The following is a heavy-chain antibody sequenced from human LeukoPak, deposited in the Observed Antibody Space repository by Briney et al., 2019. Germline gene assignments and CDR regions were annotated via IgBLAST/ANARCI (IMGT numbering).Heavy chain of an antibody. V-gene: IGHV4-59*01. J-gene: IGHJ4*02. Sequence: SETLSLTCTVSDDSISDYYRGWIRQPPGKGLEWIGYFYNSGRSTHNPSLKSRVTISADTSKNHFSLKLTSVTTADTAVYYCTRGAGWLIDYWGQGILVTVSS. CDR3: TRGAGWLIDY. CDR2: FYNSGRS. D-gene: IGHD3-16*01. CDR1: DDSISDYY.